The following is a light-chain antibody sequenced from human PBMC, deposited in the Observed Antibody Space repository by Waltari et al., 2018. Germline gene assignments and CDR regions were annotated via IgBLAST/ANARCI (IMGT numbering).Light chain of an antibody. J-gene: IGKJ4*01. CDR3: LQDYLYPRT. Sequence: AIQMTQSPSFLSASLGDRVTITCRASQGIRTDVGWYQYKSGKAPKLLIYGSSNLQAGVSSRCSGSGSGTDCTLTISSLQPEEFATDYCLQDYLYPRTFGGGTVVEV. CDR1: QGIRTD. CDR2: GSS. V-gene: IGKV1-6*01.